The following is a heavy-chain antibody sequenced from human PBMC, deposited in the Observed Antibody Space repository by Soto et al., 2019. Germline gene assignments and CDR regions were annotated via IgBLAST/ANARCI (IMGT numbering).Heavy chain of an antibody. J-gene: IGHJ6*02. D-gene: IGHD2-2*01. CDR3: ARSQGSSTSLEIYYYYSYGMDV. CDR2: IIPISETT. Sequence: QVQLVQSGAEVKKPGSSVKVSCKASGGTFSSYAINWVRQAPGQGLEWMGGIIPISETTNYAQKFQGRVTITADESKSTAYMELSSLRSEETAVYYCARSQGSSTSLEIYYYYSYGMDVWGQGTTVTVSS. CDR1: GGTFSSYA. V-gene: IGHV1-69*01.